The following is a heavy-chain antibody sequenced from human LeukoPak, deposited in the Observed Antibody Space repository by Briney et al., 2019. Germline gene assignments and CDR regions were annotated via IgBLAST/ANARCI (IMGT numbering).Heavy chain of an antibody. CDR2: IKQDGSEK. V-gene: IGHV3-7*01. CDR1: GFTFSSYW. CDR3: ARDDCSSISCYHNWFDP. Sequence: GGSLRLSCAASGFTFSSYWMSWVRQAPGKGLEWVANIKQDGSEKYYVDSVKSRFTISRDNAKNSLYLQMNSLRAEDTAVYCARDDCSSISCYHNWFDPWGQGTLVTVSS. J-gene: IGHJ5*02. D-gene: IGHD2-2*01.